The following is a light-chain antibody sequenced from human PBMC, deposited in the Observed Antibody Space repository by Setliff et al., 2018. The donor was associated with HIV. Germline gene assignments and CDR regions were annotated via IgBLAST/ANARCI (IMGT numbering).Light chain of an antibody. J-gene: IGLJ1*01. CDR3: TSYTGSNNFGV. CDR1: SSGAGGYKY. Sequence: QSALTQPPSASGSPGQSVTISCTGTSSGAGGYKYVSWYQQHPGKAPKLMIYEVSKRPSGVPDRFSGSKSGNTASLTVSGLQAEDEADYYCTSYTGSNNFGVFGTGTKGTV. V-gene: IGLV2-8*01. CDR2: EVS.